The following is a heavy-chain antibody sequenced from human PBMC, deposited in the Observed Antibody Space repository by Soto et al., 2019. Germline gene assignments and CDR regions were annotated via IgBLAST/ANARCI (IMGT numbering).Heavy chain of an antibody. Sequence: ASVKVSCKASGYTFTTYGISWVRQAPGQGLEWMGWISAYNGNTNYAQNLQGRVTMTTDTSTGTAYMELRSLRSDDTAVYYCARFYASGSYPYDYWGQGTLVIVSS. D-gene: IGHD3-10*01. V-gene: IGHV1-18*01. CDR1: GYTFTTYG. CDR2: ISAYNGNT. J-gene: IGHJ4*02. CDR3: ARFYASGSYPYDY.